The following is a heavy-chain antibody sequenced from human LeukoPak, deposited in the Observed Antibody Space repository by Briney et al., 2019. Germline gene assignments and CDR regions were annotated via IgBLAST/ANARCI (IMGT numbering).Heavy chain of an antibody. Sequence: GGSLRLSCAASGFTFSSYAMNWVRQAPGKGLEWVAVIWYDGSNKYYADSVKGRFTISRDNSKNTLYLQMNSLRAEDTAVYYCVIAAAEVDYWGQGTLVTVSS. D-gene: IGHD6-13*01. CDR2: IWYDGSNK. CDR3: VIAAAEVDY. V-gene: IGHV3-33*08. CDR1: GFTFSSYA. J-gene: IGHJ4*02.